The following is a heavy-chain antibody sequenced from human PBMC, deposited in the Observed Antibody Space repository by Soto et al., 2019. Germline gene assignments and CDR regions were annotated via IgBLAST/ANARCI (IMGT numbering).Heavy chain of an antibody. Sequence: SETLSLTCAVSCGSISSGGYSWNWIRQPPGKGLEWIGYIYHSGSTLYNPSLKSRVTISVDKSKNQFSLKLTSVTAADTAVYYCARDQLEGNWFDPWGQGTLVTVSS. V-gene: IGHV4-30-2*01. CDR3: ARDQLEGNWFDP. J-gene: IGHJ5*02. CDR2: IYHSGST. CDR1: CGSISSGGYS. D-gene: IGHD1-1*01.